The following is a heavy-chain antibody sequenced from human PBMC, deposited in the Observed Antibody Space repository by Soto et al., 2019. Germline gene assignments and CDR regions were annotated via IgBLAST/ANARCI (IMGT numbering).Heavy chain of an antibody. J-gene: IGHJ6*02. Sequence: QVQLVQSGAEVKKPGSSVKVSCKASGGTFSSYAISWVRQAPGQGLEWMGGIIPIFGTANYAQKFQGRVTIXAXEXXSTAYMELSSLRSADTAVYYCAGDQASGYVIKLLCFYNMDVWGQGTTVTVSS. CDR3: AGDQASGYVIKLLCFYNMDV. V-gene: IGHV1-69*12. CDR2: IIPIFGTA. D-gene: IGHD5-12*01. CDR1: GGTFSSYA.